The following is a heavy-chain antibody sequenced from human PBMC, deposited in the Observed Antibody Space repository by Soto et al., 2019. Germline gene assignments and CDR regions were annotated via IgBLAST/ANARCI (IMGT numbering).Heavy chain of an antibody. Sequence: PSETLCLTWSVAGGSIVSSSDFRGCKRQPPGKGLEWIGSIYYSGSTYYNPSLKSRVTVSVDTSKNQFSLKLSSVTAADTAVYYCARLLGATTDDAFDIWGQGTMVTVSS. D-gene: IGHD1-26*01. CDR3: ARLLGATTDDAFDI. CDR2: IYYSGST. CDR1: GGSIVSSSDF. J-gene: IGHJ3*02. V-gene: IGHV4-39*01.